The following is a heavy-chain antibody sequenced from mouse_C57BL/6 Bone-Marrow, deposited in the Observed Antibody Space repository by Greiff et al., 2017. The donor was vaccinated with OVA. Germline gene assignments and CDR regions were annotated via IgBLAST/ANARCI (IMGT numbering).Heavy chain of an antibody. CDR1: GFNFKDDY. CDR3: TTLASWFAY. V-gene: IGHV14-4*01. J-gene: IGHJ3*01. Sequence: VQLQQSGAELVRPGASVKLSCTASGFNFKDDYMHWVKQRPEQGLEWIGWIDPENGDTEYASKFQGKATITADTSSNTAYLQLSSLTSEDTAVYYCTTLASWFAYWGQGTLVTVSA. CDR2: IDPENGDT. D-gene: IGHD1-1*01.